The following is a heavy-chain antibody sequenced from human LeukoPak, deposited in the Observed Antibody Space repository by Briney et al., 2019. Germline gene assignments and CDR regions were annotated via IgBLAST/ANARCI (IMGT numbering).Heavy chain of an antibody. CDR3: ARQGIVATISVYYFDY. Sequence: PSETLSLTCTVSGGSISSYYWSWIRQPPGKGLEWIGSIYYSGSTYYNPSLKSRVTISVDTSKNQFSLKLSSVTAADTAVYYCARQGIVATISVYYFDYWGQGTLVTVSS. J-gene: IGHJ4*02. CDR2: IYYSGST. CDR1: GGSISSYY. D-gene: IGHD5-12*01. V-gene: IGHV4-59*05.